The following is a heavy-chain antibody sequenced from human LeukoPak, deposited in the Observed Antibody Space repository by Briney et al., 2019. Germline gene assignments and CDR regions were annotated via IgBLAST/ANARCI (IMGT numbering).Heavy chain of an antibody. Sequence: PGRSLRLSCAASGFTFSSYGMHWVRQAPGKGLEWVAVIWYDGSNKYYAGSVKGRFTISRDNSKNTLYLQMNSLRAEDTAVYYCARTQTAYGSLDYWGQGTLVTVSS. J-gene: IGHJ4*02. V-gene: IGHV3-33*01. CDR3: ARTQTAYGSLDY. D-gene: IGHD3-9*01. CDR1: GFTFSSYG. CDR2: IWYDGSNK.